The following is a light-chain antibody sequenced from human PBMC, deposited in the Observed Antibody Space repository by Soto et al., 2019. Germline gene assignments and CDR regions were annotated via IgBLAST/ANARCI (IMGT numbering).Light chain of an antibody. V-gene: IGKV1-12*01. J-gene: IGKJ3*01. CDR3: QQGHSLFT. CDR2: ATS. Sequence: DIQMTQSPSSVPASVGDRVTITCRASQGIGSWLAWYQQKPGKDPKLLIYATSRLQSGVPSRFSGSGSGTDFTLSISSLQPEDVATYFCQQGHSLFTFGPGTKVDIK. CDR1: QGIGSW.